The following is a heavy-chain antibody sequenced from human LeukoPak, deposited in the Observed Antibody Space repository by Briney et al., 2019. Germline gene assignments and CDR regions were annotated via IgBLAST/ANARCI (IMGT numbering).Heavy chain of an antibody. CDR2: IGTAGDT. CDR1: GFTFSSYD. D-gene: IGHD1-26*01. J-gene: IGHJ4*02. CDR3: HVVGSAQKPDS. V-gene: IGHV3-13*01. Sequence: PGGSLRLSCAASGFTFSSYDMHWVRQATGKGLEWVSAIGTAGDTYYPGSVKGRFTISRDNSKNAVYLQLNSLRADDTAVYYCHVVGSAQKPDSWGQGTLVTVSS.